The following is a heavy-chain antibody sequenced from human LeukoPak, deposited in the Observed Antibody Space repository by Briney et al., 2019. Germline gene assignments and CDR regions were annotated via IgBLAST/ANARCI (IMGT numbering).Heavy chain of an antibody. CDR1: GFTFSSYA. CDR3: AKLTSASGAYGVDV. V-gene: IGHV3-23*01. Sequence: GGSLRLSCAASGFTFSSYAMNRVRQAPGKGLEWVSTISGSGGSKHYADSVEGRFTISRDNSKNTVYLQMNSLRAEDTAIYYCAKLTSASGAYGVDVWGQGTTVTVSS. CDR2: ISGSGGSK. J-gene: IGHJ6*02. D-gene: IGHD3-10*01.